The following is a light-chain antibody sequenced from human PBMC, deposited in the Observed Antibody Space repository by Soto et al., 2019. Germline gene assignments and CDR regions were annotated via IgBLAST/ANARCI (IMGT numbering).Light chain of an antibody. J-gene: IGKJ1*01. CDR2: KAS. CDR3: QHYNSYSEA. V-gene: IGKV1-5*03. CDR1: QTMSSW. Sequence: DIQMTQSPSTLSGSVGDRVTITCRASQTMSSWLAWYQQKPGKAPKLLIYKASTLKSGVPSRFSVSGYGTEFTLTISSLQPDDFATYYCQHYNSYSEAFGQGTKVELK.